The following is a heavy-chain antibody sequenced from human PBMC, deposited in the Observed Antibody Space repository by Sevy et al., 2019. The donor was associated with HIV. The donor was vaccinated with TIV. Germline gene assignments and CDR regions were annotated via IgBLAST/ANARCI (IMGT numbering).Heavy chain of an antibody. CDR1: GFSFSNSA. D-gene: IGHD2-2*01. Sequence: GGSLRLSCSGSGFSFSNSAMNWVRQTPGKGLKYVSAISSDGVSTYYTDSVRGRFTISRDNSKNTLYLQMSSLRVEDTAVYYCASRKSDIVVGPDVWGQGTTVTVSS. CDR2: ISSDGVST. V-gene: IGHV3-64D*06. J-gene: IGHJ6*02. CDR3: ASRKSDIVVGPDV.